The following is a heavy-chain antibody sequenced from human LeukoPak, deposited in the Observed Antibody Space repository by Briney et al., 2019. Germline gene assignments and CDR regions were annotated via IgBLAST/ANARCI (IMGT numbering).Heavy chain of an antibody. CDR2: INSDGSTT. Sequence: SGGSLRLSCAASGFTFSSYWMLWVRQAPGKGLVWVSRINSDGSTTSYADSVKGRFTISRDNAKNTLYLQMNSLRAEDTAAYYCARRSAARDAFDIWGQGTMVTVSS. CDR1: GFTFSSYW. CDR3: ARRSAARDAFDI. V-gene: IGHV3-74*01. J-gene: IGHJ3*02. D-gene: IGHD6-6*01.